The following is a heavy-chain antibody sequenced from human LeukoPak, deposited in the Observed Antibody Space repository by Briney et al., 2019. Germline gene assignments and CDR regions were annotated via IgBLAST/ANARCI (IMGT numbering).Heavy chain of an antibody. CDR3: ARSVLRFLEWPLGYFDL. CDR1: GGSISSGSYY. V-gene: IGHV4-61*02. D-gene: IGHD3-3*01. J-gene: IGHJ2*01. CDR2: IYTSGST. Sequence: SETLSLTCTVSGGSISSGSYYWSWIRQPAGKGLEWIGRIYTSGSTNYSPSLKSRVTISVDTSKNQFSLKLSSVTAADTAVYYCARSVLRFLEWPLGYFDLWGRGTLVTVSS.